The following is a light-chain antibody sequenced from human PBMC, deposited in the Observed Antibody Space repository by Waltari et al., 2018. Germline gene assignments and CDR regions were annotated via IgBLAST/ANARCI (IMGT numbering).Light chain of an antibody. Sequence: QSALTQPASVSGSPGQSITISCTGTSSDIGDYIVSWYQQHPGKAPKLLIYEVGSRPPGVVNGFSGSRSGNTASLTISGLQAEDEADYYCAAWDDSLHGWVFGGGTKLTVL. CDR1: SSDIGDYI. V-gene: IGLV2-14*01. J-gene: IGLJ3*02. CDR2: EVG. CDR3: AAWDDSLHGWV.